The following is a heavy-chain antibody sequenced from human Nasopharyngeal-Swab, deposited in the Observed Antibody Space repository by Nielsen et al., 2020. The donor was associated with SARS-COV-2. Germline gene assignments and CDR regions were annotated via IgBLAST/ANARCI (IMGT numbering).Heavy chain of an antibody. CDR2: ISYDGSNK. D-gene: IGHD4-17*01. V-gene: IGHV3-30-3*01. CDR3: ASPGLWYGDYEPFDY. CDR1: AFTLSSYA. Sequence: SCAASAFTLSSYAMHWVRHAPGKGLEWVAVISYDGSNKYYADSVKGRFTISRDNSKNTLYLQMNSLRAEDTAVYYCASPGLWYGDYEPFDYWGQGTLVTVSS. J-gene: IGHJ4*02.